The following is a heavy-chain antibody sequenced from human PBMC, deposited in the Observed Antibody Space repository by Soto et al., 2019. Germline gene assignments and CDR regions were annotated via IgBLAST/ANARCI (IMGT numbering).Heavy chain of an antibody. V-gene: IGHV3-33*01. CDR2: ILNDGSNR. CDR1: GFTFSNYG. Sequence: QVQLVESGGGVVQPGRSLRLSCAVSGFTFSNYGMHSVRQAPGKGLEWVAVILNDGSNRYHADSVKDRFTISRDNSKNMLYLQMNSLRAEDTAVYYCARDDEYSGNGMDVWGQGTTVTVS. J-gene: IGHJ6*02. CDR3: ARDDEYSGNGMDV. D-gene: IGHD3-10*01.